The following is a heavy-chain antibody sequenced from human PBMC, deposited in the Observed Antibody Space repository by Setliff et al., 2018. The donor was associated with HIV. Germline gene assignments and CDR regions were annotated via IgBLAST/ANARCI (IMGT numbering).Heavy chain of an antibody. J-gene: IGHJ6*03. V-gene: IGHV3-53*01. Sequence: PGGSLRLSCAASGFTVSSNYMSWVRQAPGKGLEWVSVIYSGGSTYYADSVRGRFTISRDNAKNSLYLQMNSLRAEDTAVYYCARSRAAGFDYWGKGTTVTVS. D-gene: IGHD6-13*01. CDR3: ARSRAAGFDY. CDR2: IYSGGST. CDR1: GFTVSSNY.